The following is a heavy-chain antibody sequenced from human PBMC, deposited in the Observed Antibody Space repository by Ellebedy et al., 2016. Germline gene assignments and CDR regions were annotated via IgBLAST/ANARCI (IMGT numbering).Heavy chain of an antibody. CDR1: GFGFSNYF. CDR3: ARAKMIIDEVYFDP. CDR2: INQSGDT. V-gene: IGHV4-34*01. D-gene: IGHD3-22*01. Sequence: GSLRLSCAASGFGFSNYFMSWVRQAPGKGLEWIGEINQSGDTNYNTSLKSRVTISIDTSKKQFSLKLTSVTAADTAVYYCARAKMIIDEVYFDPWGQGTLVTASS. J-gene: IGHJ5*02.